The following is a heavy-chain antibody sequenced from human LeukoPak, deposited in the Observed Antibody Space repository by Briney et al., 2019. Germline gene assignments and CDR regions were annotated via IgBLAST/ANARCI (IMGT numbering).Heavy chain of an antibody. CDR1: GYTFTSYY. CDR3: AGGYSSIFWFDP. J-gene: IGHJ5*02. Sequence: GASVKVSCKASGYTFTSYYMHWVRQAPGQGLERMGIINPSGGSTSYAQKFQGRVTMTRDTSTSTVYMELSSLRSEDTAVYYCAGGYSSIFWFDPWGQGTLVTVSS. CDR2: INPSGGST. V-gene: IGHV1-46*01. D-gene: IGHD5-18*01.